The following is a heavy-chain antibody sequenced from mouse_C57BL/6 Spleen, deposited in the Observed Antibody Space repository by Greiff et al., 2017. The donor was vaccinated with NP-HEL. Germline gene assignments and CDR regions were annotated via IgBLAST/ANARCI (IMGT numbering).Heavy chain of an antibody. CDR1: GYTFTSYW. CDR2: IDPSDSYT. Sequence: QVQLQQPGAELVMPGASVKLSCKASGYTFTSYWMHWVKQRPGQGLAWIGEIDPSDSYTNYNQQFKGKSTLTVDKSSSTAYMQLSSLTSEDAAVYYCARYLICFCVSKTLGEFDVWGTGTTVTVSS. V-gene: IGHV1-69*01. D-gene: IGHD1-1*01. CDR3: ARYLICFCVSKTLGEFDV. J-gene: IGHJ1*03.